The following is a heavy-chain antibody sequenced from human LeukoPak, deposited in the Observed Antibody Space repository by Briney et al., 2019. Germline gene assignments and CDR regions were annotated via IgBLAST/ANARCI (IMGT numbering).Heavy chain of an antibody. D-gene: IGHD6-13*01. CDR3: ARRPFGAAAGFNWFDP. V-gene: IGHV5-51*01. CDR2: IYPGDSDT. CDR1: GYSFISYW. Sequence: GESLKISCKGSGYSFISYWIGWVRQLPGKGLERMGIIYPGDSDTRYSPSFQGQVTISADKSISTAYLQWSSLKASDTAMYYCARRPFGAAAGFNWFDPWGQGTLVTVSS. J-gene: IGHJ5*02.